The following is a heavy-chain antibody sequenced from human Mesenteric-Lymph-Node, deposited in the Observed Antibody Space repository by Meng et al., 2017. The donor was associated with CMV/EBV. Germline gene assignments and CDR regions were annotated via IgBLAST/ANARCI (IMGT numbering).Heavy chain of an antibody. CDR2: IRYDGSNK. V-gene: IGHV3-30*02. J-gene: IGHJ4*02. Sequence: GESLKISCAASGFTFSSYGMHWVRQAPGKGLEWVAFIRYDGSNKYYADSVKGRFTISRDNSKNTLYLQMNSLRAEDTAVYYCAKCLYQLLYCSMGFDYWGQGTLVTVSS. CDR1: GFTFSSYG. CDR3: AKCLYQLLYCSMGFDY. D-gene: IGHD2-2*01.